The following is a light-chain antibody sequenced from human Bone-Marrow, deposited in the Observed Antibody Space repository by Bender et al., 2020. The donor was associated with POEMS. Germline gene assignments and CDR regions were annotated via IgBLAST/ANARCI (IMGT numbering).Light chain of an antibody. Sequence: QSVLTQPPSVSGAPGQRVTISCTGSSSNTGSGYDINWYQHLPGTAPKLLIYGYNNRPSGVPDRFSGSKSGNTASLTISGLQAEDEADYYCCSYAGSSTPWVFGGGTKLTVL. V-gene: IGLV1-40*01. J-gene: IGLJ3*02. CDR3: CSYAGSSTPWV. CDR1: SSNTGSGYD. CDR2: GYN.